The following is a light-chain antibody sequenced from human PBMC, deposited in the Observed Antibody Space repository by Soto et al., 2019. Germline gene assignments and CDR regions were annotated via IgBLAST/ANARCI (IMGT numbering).Light chain of an antibody. CDR3: SSYTSSSSGV. CDR2: EVR. J-gene: IGLJ1*01. CDR1: SSDVGGFNY. Sequence: QSALTQPASVSGSPGQSIAISCTGTSSDVGGFNYVSWYQQHPGKTPKLLIYEVRLRPTGVSDRFSGSKSGNTASLTISGLQAEDEAAYYCSSYTSSSSGVFGTGTKLTVL. V-gene: IGLV2-14*01.